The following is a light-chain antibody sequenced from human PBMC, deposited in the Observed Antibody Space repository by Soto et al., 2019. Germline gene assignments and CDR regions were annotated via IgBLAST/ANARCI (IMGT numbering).Light chain of an antibody. V-gene: IGKV1-39*01. Sequence: DIQMTQSPSSLSASVGDRVTVTCRAGQSISRYLNWYQQRPGKAPNLLIYSASSLQTGVPSKFSGSGSWTDFTLTITNLQPEDFATYYCQQSYNGPFTVGPGTKVDL. CDR2: SAS. J-gene: IGKJ3*01. CDR3: QQSYNGPFT. CDR1: QSISRY.